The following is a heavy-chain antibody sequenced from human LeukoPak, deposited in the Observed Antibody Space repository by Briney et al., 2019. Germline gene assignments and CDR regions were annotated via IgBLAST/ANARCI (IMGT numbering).Heavy chain of an antibody. J-gene: IGHJ5*02. D-gene: IGHD4-11*01. CDR3: ARHTGYIIGVYSNYEES. CDR2: IYYTGST. V-gene: IGHV4-39*01. Sequence: PSETLSLTCTVSGGSIKTSRYYWAWFRQPPGKGLEWIGSIYYTGSTYYNPSLKSLVTISVDTSKNQFSLKLTSVNAVDTALYYCARHTGYIIGVYSNYEESWGQGTLVTVSS. CDR1: GGSIKTSRYY.